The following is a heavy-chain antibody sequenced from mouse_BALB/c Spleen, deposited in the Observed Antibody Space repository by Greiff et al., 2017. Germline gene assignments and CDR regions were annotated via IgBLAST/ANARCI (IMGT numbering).Heavy chain of an antibody. Sequence: VQLQQSGAELVRPGSSVKISCKASGYAFSSYWMNWVKQRPGQGLEWIGQIYPGDGDTNYNGKFKGKATLTADKSSSTAYMQLSSLTSEDSAVYFCAREGETGSSYWFAYWGQGTLVTVSA. D-gene: IGHD1-1*01. CDR1: GYAFSSYW. CDR2: IYPGDGDT. J-gene: IGHJ3*01. V-gene: IGHV1-80*01. CDR3: AREGETGSSYWFAY.